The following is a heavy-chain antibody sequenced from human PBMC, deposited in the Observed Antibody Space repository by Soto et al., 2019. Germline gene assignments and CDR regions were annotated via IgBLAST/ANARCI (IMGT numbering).Heavy chain of an antibody. J-gene: IGHJ3*02. V-gene: IGHV1-18*01. CDR2: ISAYNGNT. CDR1: GYTFTSYG. CDR3: ARDGYYDFWSGYNEEDAFDI. D-gene: IGHD3-3*01. Sequence: ASVKVSSKASGYTFTSYGISWVRQAPGQGLEWMGWISAYNGNTNYAQKLQGRVTMTTDTSTSTAYMELRSLRSDDTAVYYCARDGYYDFWSGYNEEDAFDIWGQGTMVTVSS.